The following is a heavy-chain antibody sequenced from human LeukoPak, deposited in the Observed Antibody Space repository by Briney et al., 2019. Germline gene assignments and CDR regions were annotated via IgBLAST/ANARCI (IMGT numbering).Heavy chain of an antibody. D-gene: IGHD2-2*01. CDR2: ICYSGST. CDR3: ARDQGSSSPWGYYYYGMDV. J-gene: IGHJ6*02. CDR1: GGSISSYY. V-gene: IGHV4-59*01. Sequence: PSETLSLTCTVSGGSISSYYWSWIRQPPGKGLEWIGYICYSGSTNYNPSLKSRVTISVDTSKNQFSLKLSSVTAADTAVYYCARDQGSSSPWGYYYYGMDVWGQGTTVTVSS.